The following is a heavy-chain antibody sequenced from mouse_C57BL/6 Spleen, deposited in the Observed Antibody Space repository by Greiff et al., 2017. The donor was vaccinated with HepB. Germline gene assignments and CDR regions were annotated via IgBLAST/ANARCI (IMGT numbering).Heavy chain of an antibody. D-gene: IGHD2-1*01. CDR2: ISDGGSYT. CDR1: GFTFSSYA. V-gene: IGHV5-4*01. J-gene: IGHJ2*01. Sequence: EVKLVESGGGLVKPGGSLKLSCAASGFTFSSYAMSWVRQTPERRLEWVATISDGGSYTYYPDNVKGRFTISRDNAKNNLYLQMSHLKSEDTAMYYCAREGDTGNYDDWGQGTTLTVSS. CDR3: AREGDTGNYDD.